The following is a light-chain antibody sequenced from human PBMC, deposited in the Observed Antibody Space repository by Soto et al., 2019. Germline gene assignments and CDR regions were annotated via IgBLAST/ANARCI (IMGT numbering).Light chain of an antibody. V-gene: IGKV3-20*01. Sequence: ETVLTQSPGTLSLSPGERATLSCRASQSVSANNSAWYQQKAGQAPRLLIYSASSRATGIPDRFSGSGSGTDFTLTISRLEPEDLAVYYCQQYGSSPRTFGRGTKVDIK. CDR2: SAS. CDR1: QSVSANN. CDR3: QQYGSSPRT. J-gene: IGKJ1*01.